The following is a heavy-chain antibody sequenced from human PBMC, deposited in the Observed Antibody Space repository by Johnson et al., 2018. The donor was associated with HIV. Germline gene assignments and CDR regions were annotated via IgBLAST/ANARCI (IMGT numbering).Heavy chain of an antibody. V-gene: IGHV3-30-3*01. CDR1: GFTFNSYA. Sequence: QVQLVESGGGLVQPGGSLRLSCAATGFTFNSYAMHWVRQAPGKGLEWVAVISYDGSNKYYADSVKGRFTISRDNYKNTLSLQMNSLRAEDTAVYYCARSIVVVTYHDAFDIWGQGTMVTDWDDAFDIWGQGTMVTVSS. J-gene: IGHJ3*02. D-gene: IGHD3-22*01. CDR2: ISYDGSNK. CDR3: ARSIVVVTYHDAFDIWGQGTMVTDWDDAFDI.